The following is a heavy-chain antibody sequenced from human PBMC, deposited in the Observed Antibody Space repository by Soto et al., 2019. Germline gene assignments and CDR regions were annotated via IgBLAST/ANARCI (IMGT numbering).Heavy chain of an antibody. CDR2: INAGNGST. Sequence: QVQLVQSGAEVKKPGASVKVSCKASGYTFTSYAMHWVRQAPGQRLEWMGWINAGNGSTKYSQKFQGRVTITRDTSASTAYMELSSLRSEDTAVYYCARSRDGYNVYYFDYWGQGTLVTVSS. J-gene: IGHJ4*02. CDR1: GYTFTSYA. D-gene: IGHD5-12*01. CDR3: ARSRDGYNVYYFDY. V-gene: IGHV1-3*01.